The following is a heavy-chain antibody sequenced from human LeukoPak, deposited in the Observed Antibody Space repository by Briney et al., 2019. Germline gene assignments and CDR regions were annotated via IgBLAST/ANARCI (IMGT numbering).Heavy chain of an antibody. CDR3: ARASGYSNRYFDY. J-gene: IGHJ4*02. V-gene: IGHV4-38-2*02. Sequence: SETLSLTCTVSGYSISSGYFWGWIRQPPGKGLEWIGSFYHSGITYYNPSLKSRVTISVEMSKNQFSLKLSSVTAADTAVYYCARASGYSNRYFDYWGQGTLVTVSS. CDR1: GYSISSGYF. D-gene: IGHD6-13*01. CDR2: FYHSGIT.